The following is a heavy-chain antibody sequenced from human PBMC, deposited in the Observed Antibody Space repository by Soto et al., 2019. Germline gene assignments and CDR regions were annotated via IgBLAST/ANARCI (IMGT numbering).Heavy chain of an antibody. CDR1: GGSISSYY. CDR2: IYYSGST. J-gene: IGHJ5*02. D-gene: IGHD6-13*01. CDR3: AREKTYSSSWSGWFDP. Sequence: TSETLSLTRPVSGGSISSYYWSWVRQPPGKGLEWIGYIYYSGSTNYNPSLKSRVTISVDTSKNQFSLKLSSVTAADTAVYYCAREKTYSSSWSGWFDPWGQGTLVTVSS. V-gene: IGHV4-59*01.